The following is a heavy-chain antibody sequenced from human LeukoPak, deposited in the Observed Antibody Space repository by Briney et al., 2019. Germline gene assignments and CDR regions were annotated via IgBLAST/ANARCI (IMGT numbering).Heavy chain of an antibody. V-gene: IGHV1-2*02. Sequence: ASVKVSCKASGYTFTGYYMHWVRQAPGQGLEWMGWINPNSGGTNYAQKFQGRVTMTRDTSISTAYMELSGLRSDDTAVYYCARTVATISTFFDYWGQGTLVTVSS. CDR1: GYTFTGYY. CDR2: INPNSGGT. D-gene: IGHD5-12*01. J-gene: IGHJ4*02. CDR3: ARTVATISTFFDY.